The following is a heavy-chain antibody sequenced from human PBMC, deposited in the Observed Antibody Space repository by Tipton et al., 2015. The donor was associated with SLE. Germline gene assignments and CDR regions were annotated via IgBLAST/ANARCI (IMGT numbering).Heavy chain of an antibody. D-gene: IGHD2-2*01. CDR3: ARGDCSSTSCLDY. Sequence: TLSLTCTVSGGSISSGDYYWSWIRQPPGKGLEWIGYIYYSGSTYYNPSLKSRVTISVDTSKIQFSLKLSSVTAADTAVYYCARGDCSSTSCLDYWGQGTLVTVSS. V-gene: IGHV4-30-4*02. CDR1: GGSISSGDYY. J-gene: IGHJ4*02. CDR2: IYYSGST.